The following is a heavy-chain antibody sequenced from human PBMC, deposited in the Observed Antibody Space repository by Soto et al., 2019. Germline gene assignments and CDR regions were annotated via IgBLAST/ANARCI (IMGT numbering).Heavy chain of an antibody. D-gene: IGHD6-19*01. J-gene: IGHJ4*02. V-gene: IGHV3-11*01. CDR2: ISSSGSTI. CDR1: GFTFSDYY. Sequence: GGSLRLSCAASGFTFSDYYMSWIRQAPGKGLEWVSYISSSGSTIYYADSVKGRFTISRDNAKNSLYLQMNSLRAEDTAVYYCSRDMGSGWYSYPVVDYWGQGTLVTVSS. CDR3: SRDMGSGWYSYPVVDY.